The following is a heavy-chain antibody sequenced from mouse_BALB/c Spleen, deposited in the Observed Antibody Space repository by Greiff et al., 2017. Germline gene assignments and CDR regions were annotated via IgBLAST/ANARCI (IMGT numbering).Heavy chain of an antibody. D-gene: IGHD2-1*01. CDR3: ARDGNYDYYAMDY. CDR1: GYAFTNYL. CDR2: INPGSGGT. V-gene: IGHV1-54*01. Sequence: VQLHQSGAELVRPGTSVKVSCKASGYAFTNYLIEWVKQRPGQGPEWIGVINPGSGGTNYNEKFKGKATLTADKSSSTAYMQLSSLTSDDSAVYFCARDGNYDYYAMDYWGQGTSVTVSS. J-gene: IGHJ4*01.